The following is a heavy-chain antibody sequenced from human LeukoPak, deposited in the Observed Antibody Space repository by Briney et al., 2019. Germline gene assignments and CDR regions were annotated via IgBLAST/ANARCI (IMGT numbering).Heavy chain of an antibody. Sequence: SETLSLTCTVSGGSISSYYWSWIRQPPGKGLEWIGYIYYSGSTNYNPSLKSRVTISVDTSKNQFSLKLSSVTPEDTAVYYCVRLVGGDIDYWGQGTLVTVSS. J-gene: IGHJ4*02. CDR3: VRLVGGDIDY. CDR2: IYYSGST. V-gene: IGHV4-59*12. CDR1: GGSISSYY. D-gene: IGHD5-12*01.